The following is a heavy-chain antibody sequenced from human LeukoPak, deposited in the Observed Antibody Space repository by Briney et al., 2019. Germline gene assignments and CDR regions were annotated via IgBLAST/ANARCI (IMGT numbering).Heavy chain of an antibody. Sequence: PSETLSLTCAVYGGSFSGYYWSLIRQPPGKGLEWIGEINHSGSTNYNPSLKSRVTISVDTSKNQFSLKLSSVTAADTAVYYCARGSLGYSYGPDYWGQGTLVTVSS. D-gene: IGHD5-18*01. J-gene: IGHJ4*02. CDR2: INHSGST. CDR3: ARGSLGYSYGPDY. V-gene: IGHV4-34*01. CDR1: GGSFSGYY.